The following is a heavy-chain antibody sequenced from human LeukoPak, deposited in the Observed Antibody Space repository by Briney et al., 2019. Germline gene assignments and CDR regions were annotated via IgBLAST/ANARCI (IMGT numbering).Heavy chain of an antibody. Sequence: PGGSLRLSCAASGFTFSSYGMHWVRQAPGKGLEWVAFIRYDGSNKNYADSVKGRFSISRDNSKNTLYLEMNSLRAEDTAVYYCANTRELQHWGQGTLVTVSS. CDR3: ANTRELQH. CDR1: GFTFSSYG. CDR2: IRYDGSNK. J-gene: IGHJ1*01. V-gene: IGHV3-30*02.